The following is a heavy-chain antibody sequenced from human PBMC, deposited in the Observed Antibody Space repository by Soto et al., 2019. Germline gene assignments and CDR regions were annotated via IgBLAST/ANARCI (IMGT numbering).Heavy chain of an antibody. V-gene: IGHV3-15*01. CDR2: IKSKTDGGTT. Sequence: PWGSLRLSCAASGFTFSNAWMSWVRQAPGKGLEWVGRIKSKTDGGTTDYAAPVKGRFAISRDDSKNTLYLQMNSLKTEDTAVYYCTTAHYDFWSGYYTSFDYWGQGTLVTVSS. J-gene: IGHJ4*02. D-gene: IGHD3-3*01. CDR3: TTAHYDFWSGYYTSFDY. CDR1: GFTFSNAW.